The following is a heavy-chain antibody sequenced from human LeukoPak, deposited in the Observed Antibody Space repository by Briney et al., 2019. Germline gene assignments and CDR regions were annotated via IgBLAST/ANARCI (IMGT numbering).Heavy chain of an antibody. J-gene: IGHJ4*02. CDR1: GFTFSSFG. CDR2: TRYDGNNK. V-gene: IGHV3-30*02. CDR3: AKDQSHGSGSYYPDY. D-gene: IGHD3-10*01. Sequence: GGSLRLSCAASGFTFSSFGMHWVRQAPGKGMEWVAFTRYDGNNKYYTDAVKGRLTISRDNSKNTLYLQMNSLRAEDTAVYYCAKDQSHGSGSYYPDYWGQGTLVTVSS.